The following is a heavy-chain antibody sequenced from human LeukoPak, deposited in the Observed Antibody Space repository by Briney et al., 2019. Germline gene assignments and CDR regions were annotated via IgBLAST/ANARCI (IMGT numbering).Heavy chain of an antibody. V-gene: IGHV3-23*01. D-gene: IGHD3-22*01. J-gene: IGHJ4*02. CDR3: AKGGYYRDFDY. CDR2: ISGSGGST. Sequence: GGSLRLSCAASGFTFSSYVMSWVRQAPGKGLEWVSAISGSGGSTYYADSVKGRFTISRDNSKDTLYLQMNSLRAEDTAVYYCAKGGYYRDFDYWGQGTLVTVSS. CDR1: GFTFSSYV.